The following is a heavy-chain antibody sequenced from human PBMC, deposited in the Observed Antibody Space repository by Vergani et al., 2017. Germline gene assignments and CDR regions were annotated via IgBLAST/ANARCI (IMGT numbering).Heavy chain of an antibody. V-gene: IGHV1-18*01. D-gene: IGHD3-10*01. CDR2: ISAYNGNT. CDR1: GYTFTSYG. CDR3: AGDRGGGYFWRWNKLNDFDY. Sequence: QVQLVQSGAEVKKPGASVKVSCKASGYTFTSYGISWVRQAPGQGLEWMGWISAYNGNTNYAQKLQGRVTMTTDTSTSTVYMELRSLRSDDTAVYYCAGDRGGGYFWRWNKLNDFDYWGQGTLVTVSS. J-gene: IGHJ4*02.